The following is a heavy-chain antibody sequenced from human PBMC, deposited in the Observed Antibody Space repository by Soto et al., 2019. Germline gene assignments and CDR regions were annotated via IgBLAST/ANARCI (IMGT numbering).Heavy chain of an antibody. V-gene: IGHV1-18*01. CDR3: ARERNIAVAPTFDY. CDR2: ISAYNGNT. CDR1: GYTFTSYG. J-gene: IGHJ4*02. D-gene: IGHD6-19*01. Sequence: QVQLVQSGAEVKKPGASVKVSCKASGYTFTSYGISWVRHAPGQGLEWMGWISAYNGNTNYAQKLQGRVTMTTDTATSTAYMELRSLRSDDTAVYYCARERNIAVAPTFDYWCQGTLVTVSS.